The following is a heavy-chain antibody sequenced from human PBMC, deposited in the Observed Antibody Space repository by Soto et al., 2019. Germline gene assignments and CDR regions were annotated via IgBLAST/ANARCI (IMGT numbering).Heavy chain of an antibody. Sequence: QLQLQESGPGLVKPSETLSLTCNVSGGSISTSYDYWGWIRQPPGKRLEWIGTTYYNGNTYYNPSPMSRVTISIDTSNNQFSLNLRSVTAADTALYYCARHHTSAYNYGLDVWGQGTTVTVSS. CDR1: GGSISTSYDY. CDR2: TYYNGNT. J-gene: IGHJ6*02. V-gene: IGHV4-39*01. CDR3: ARHHTSAYNYGLDV.